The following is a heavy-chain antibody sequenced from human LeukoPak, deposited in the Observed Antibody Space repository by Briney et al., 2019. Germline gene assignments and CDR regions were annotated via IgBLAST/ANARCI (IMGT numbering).Heavy chain of an antibody. D-gene: IGHD1-26*01. CDR3: ARDLSSGSHSWYFDL. J-gene: IGHJ2*01. CDR1: GFTFSSYW. CDR2: INSDGSST. Sequence: GGSLRLSCAASGFTFSSYWMHWVRQAPGKGLVWVSRINSDGSSTSYADSVKGRFTISRDNAKNSLYLQMNSLRAEDTAVYYCARDLSSGSHSWYFDLWGRGTQVTVSS. V-gene: IGHV3-74*01.